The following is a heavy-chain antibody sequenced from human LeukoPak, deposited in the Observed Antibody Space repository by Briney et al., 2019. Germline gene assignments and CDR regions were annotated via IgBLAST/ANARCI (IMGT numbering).Heavy chain of an antibody. CDR3: ARSRQHYNYRSGCYSFDY. Sequence: SETLSLTCTVSGDSISSSDYYWGWIRQPPGKGLEWIGNVYHSGSTYYNPSLESRVTISVDTSKKKFSLKVRSVTAADTALYFCARSRQHYNYRSGCYSFDYWGQGTLVTVSS. D-gene: IGHD3-22*01. V-gene: IGHV4-39*01. CDR2: VYHSGST. CDR1: GDSISSSDYY. J-gene: IGHJ4*02.